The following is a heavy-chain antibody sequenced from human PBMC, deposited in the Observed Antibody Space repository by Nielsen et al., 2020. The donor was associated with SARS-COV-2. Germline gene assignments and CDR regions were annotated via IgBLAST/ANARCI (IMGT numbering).Heavy chain of an antibody. D-gene: IGHD3-10*01. CDR2: INPSGGST. CDR1: GYTFTSYY. J-gene: IGHJ5*02. CDR3: ARLRRYGSGSYYKGNWFDP. V-gene: IGHV1-46*01. Sequence: ASVKVSCKASGYTFTSYYMHWVRQAPGQGLEWMGIINPSGGSTSYAQKFQGRVTMTRDTSTSTVYMDLSSLRSEDTAVYYCARLRRYGSGSYYKGNWFDPWGQGTLVTVSS.